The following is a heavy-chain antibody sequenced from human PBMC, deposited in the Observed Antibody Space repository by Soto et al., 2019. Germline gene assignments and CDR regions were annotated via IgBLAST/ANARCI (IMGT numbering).Heavy chain of an antibody. V-gene: IGHV4-61*10. Sequence: SETLSLTCTVSGGSVSSGSYYWSWIRQPAGKGLEWIGRIYNGGIPLIHPSLESRVALSLDTSKNQFSLTLSSVTAADTAIYYCASQDYDKSVYYFDYWGRGTLVTVSS. D-gene: IGHD3-22*01. J-gene: IGHJ4*02. CDR2: IYNGGIP. CDR1: GGSVSSGSYY. CDR3: ASQDYDKSVYYFDY.